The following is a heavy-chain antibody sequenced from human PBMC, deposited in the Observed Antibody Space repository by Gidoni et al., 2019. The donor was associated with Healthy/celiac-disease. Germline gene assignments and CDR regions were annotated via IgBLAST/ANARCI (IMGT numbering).Heavy chain of an antibody. CDR3: AKDSIAAAGTGWFDP. CDR1: GFTLDDYA. J-gene: IGHJ5*02. V-gene: IGHV3-9*01. CDR2: CSWNSGSI. Sequence: EGQLVETGGGLVQPGRSLRLSCVASGFTLDDYAMNWVRQAPGKGLVWFSGCSWNSGSIGYAYSVKGRFTISRDNAKNSLYLQMNSLRAEDTALYYCAKDSIAAAGTGWFDPWGQGTLVTVSS. D-gene: IGHD6-13*01.